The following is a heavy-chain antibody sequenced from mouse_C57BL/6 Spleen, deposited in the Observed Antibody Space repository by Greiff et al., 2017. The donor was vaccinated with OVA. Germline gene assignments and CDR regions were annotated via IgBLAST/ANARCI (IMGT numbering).Heavy chain of an antibody. CDR1: GYAFSSSW. D-gene: IGHD4-1*01. V-gene: IGHV1-82*01. CDR3: ASLTGTKYFDV. CDR2: IYPGDGDT. J-gene: IGHJ1*03. Sequence: VKVVESGPELVKPGASVKISCKASGYAFSSSWMNWVKQRPGKGLEWIGRIYPGDGDTNYNGKFKGKATLTADKSSSTAYMQLSSLTSEDSAVYFCASLTGTKYFDVWGTGTTVTVSS.